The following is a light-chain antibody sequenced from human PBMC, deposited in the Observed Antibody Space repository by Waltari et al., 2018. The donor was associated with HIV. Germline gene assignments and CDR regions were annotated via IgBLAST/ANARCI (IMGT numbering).Light chain of an antibody. CDR1: PNIVSQ. CDR2: YAS. J-gene: IGKJ1*01. Sequence: EIVLTQSLDFQSVSPQDQLTISCRASPNIVSQLHWYQPKSDQAPRLLFKYASQSFSGVPSRFRGSGSGTDFTLTIDRLEVEDVATYYCHQSKASPWTFGQGTKVEL. V-gene: IGKV6-21*01. CDR3: HQSKASPWT.